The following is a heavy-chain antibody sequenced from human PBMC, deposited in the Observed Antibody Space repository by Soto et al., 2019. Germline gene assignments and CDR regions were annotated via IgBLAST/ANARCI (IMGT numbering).Heavy chain of an antibody. D-gene: IGHD6-6*01. CDR3: AKDRFVYSSSSGGLATNNWFDP. J-gene: IGHJ5*02. V-gene: IGHV3-23*01. CDR2: ISGSGGST. Sequence: EVQLLESGGGLVQPGGSLRLSCAASGFTFSSYAMSWVRQAPGKGLEWVSAISGSGGSTYYADSVKGRFTISRDNSKNTLYLQMNSLRAEDTAVYYCAKDRFVYSSSSGGLATNNWFDPWGQGTLVTVSS. CDR1: GFTFSSYA.